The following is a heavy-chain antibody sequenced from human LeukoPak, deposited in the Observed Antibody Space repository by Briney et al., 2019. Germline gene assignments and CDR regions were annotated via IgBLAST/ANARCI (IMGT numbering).Heavy chain of an antibody. V-gene: IGHV1-2*02. CDR1: GYTFTSCD. J-gene: IGHJ4*02. Sequence: GASVKVSCKASGYTFTSCDINWVRQATGQGLEWMGWINPNSGGTNYAQKFQGRVTMTRNTSINTAYMELSRLRSDDTAVYYCARGLRGSPAFDYWGQGTLVTVSS. CDR2: INPNSGGT. CDR3: ARGLRGSPAFDY. D-gene: IGHD2-2*01.